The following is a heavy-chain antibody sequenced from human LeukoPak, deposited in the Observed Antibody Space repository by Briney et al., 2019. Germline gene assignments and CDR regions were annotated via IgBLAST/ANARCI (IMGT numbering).Heavy chain of an antibody. CDR3: TTDPRFEWDR. D-gene: IGHD3-3*01. CDR2: IKSKTDGGTT. CDR1: GFTFSNAW. J-gene: IGHJ5*02. V-gene: IGHV3-15*01. Sequence: KSGGSLRLSCAASGFTFSNAWMSWVRQAPGKGLEWVGCIKSKTDGGTTDYAAPVKGRFTISRDDSKNTLYLQMNSLKTEDTAVYYCTTDPRFEWDRWGQGTLVTVSS.